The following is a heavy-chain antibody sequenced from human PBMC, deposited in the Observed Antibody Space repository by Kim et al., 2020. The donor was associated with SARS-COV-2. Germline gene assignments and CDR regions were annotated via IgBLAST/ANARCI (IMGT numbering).Heavy chain of an antibody. D-gene: IGHD5-18*01. V-gene: IGHV3-30*04. CDR2: ISYDGSNK. Sequence: GGSLRLSCAASGFTFSSYAMHWVRQAPGKGLEWVAVISYDGSNKYYADSVKGRFTISRDNSKNTLYLQMNSLRAEDTAVYYCARGGTAMDSYYYYGMDVWGQGTTVTVSS. CDR1: GFTFSSYA. J-gene: IGHJ6*02. CDR3: ARGGTAMDSYYYYGMDV.